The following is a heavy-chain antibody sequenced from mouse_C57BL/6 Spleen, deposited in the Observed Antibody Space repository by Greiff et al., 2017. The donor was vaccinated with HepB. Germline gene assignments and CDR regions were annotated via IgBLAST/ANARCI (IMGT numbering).Heavy chain of an antibody. V-gene: IGHV1-82*01. Sequence: VKLQESGPELVKPGASVKISCKASGYAFSSSWMNWVKQRPGKGLEWIGRIYPGDGDTNYNGKFKGKATLTADKSSSTAYMQLSSLTSEDSAVYFCARSERMDYWGQGTSVTVSS. CDR1: GYAFSSSW. CDR3: ARSERMDY. J-gene: IGHJ4*01. CDR2: IYPGDGDT.